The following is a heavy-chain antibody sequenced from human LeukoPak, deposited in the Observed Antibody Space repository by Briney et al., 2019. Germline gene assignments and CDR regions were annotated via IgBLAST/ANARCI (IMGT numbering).Heavy chain of an antibody. CDR1: GGSFSGYY. CDR3: ARDLRSDVRASDENYYGSGSFHFDY. CDR2: INHSGST. J-gene: IGHJ4*02. V-gene: IGHV4-34*01. D-gene: IGHD3-10*01. Sequence: PSETLSLTCAVYGGSFSGYYWSWIRQPPGKGLEWIGEINHSGSTNHNPSLKSRVTISVDTSKNQFSLKLSSVTAADTAVYYCARDLRSDVRASDENYYGSGSFHFDYWGQGTLVTVSS.